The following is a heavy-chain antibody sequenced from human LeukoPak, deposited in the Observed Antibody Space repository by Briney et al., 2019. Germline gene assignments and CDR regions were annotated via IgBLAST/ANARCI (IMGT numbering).Heavy chain of an antibody. CDR2: IYHSGST. Sequence: KPSETLSLTCAVSGGSISSGGYSWSWIRQPPGKGLEWIGYIYHSGSTYYNPSLKSRVTMSVDTSKNQFSLKLSSVTAADTAVYYCARDAPGGGNTDYWGQGTLVTVSS. V-gene: IGHV4-30-2*01. D-gene: IGHD3-16*01. CDR1: GGSISSGGYS. J-gene: IGHJ4*02. CDR3: ARDAPGGGNTDY.